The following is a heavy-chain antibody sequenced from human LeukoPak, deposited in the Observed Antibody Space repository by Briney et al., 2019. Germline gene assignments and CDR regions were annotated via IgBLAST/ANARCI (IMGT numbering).Heavy chain of an antibody. CDR3: AKESTVTPGNVNWFDP. D-gene: IGHD4-17*01. J-gene: IGHJ5*02. CDR1: GFTFSSYA. V-gene: IGHV3-23*01. CDR2: ISGSGGST. Sequence: GGSLRLSCAASGFTFSSYAMSWVRQAPGKGLEWVSAISGSGGSTYYADSVKGRFTISRDNSRNTLYLRMKSLRAEDTAMYYCAKESTVTPGNVNWFDPWGQGTLVTVSS.